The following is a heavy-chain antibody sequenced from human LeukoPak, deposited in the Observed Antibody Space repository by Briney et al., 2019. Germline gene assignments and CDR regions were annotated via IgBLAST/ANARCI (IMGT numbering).Heavy chain of an antibody. D-gene: IGHD3-10*01. CDR3: ATPGSGSYYPSWVYQH. CDR1: GYTLTELS. Sequence: ASVKVSCKVSGYTLTELSMNWVRQAPGKGLEWMGGFDPEDGETIYAQKFQGRVTMTEDTSTDTAYMELSSLRSEDTAVYYCATPGSGSYYPSWVYQHWGQGTLVTVSS. V-gene: IGHV1-24*01. J-gene: IGHJ1*01. CDR2: FDPEDGET.